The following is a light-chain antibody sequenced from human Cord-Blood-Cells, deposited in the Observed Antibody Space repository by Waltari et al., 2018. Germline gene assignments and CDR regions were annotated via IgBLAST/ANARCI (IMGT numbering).Light chain of an antibody. CDR1: QSVSSSY. V-gene: IGKV3-20*01. CDR3: QQYGSSPP. CDR2: GAS. Sequence: EIVLTQSPGTLSLSPGERATLSCRASQSVSSSYLAWYQQKPGQAPRLLIYGASSRATGIPDRFSDSGSGTDFTLTISRLEPEDFAVYYCQQYGSSPPFGPGTKVDIK. J-gene: IGKJ3*01.